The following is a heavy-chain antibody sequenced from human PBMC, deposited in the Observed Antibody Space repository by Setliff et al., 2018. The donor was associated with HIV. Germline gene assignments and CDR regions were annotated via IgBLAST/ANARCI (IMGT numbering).Heavy chain of an antibody. J-gene: IGHJ3*02. CDR2: IYYTGNT. CDR3: ARVARITTIRNAFDI. Sequence: SETLSLTCTVSGDSISGGGYFWSWVRQHPGKGLEWIGYIYYTGNTYYNPSLKSRSTISIDTSKNQFYLNLNSVTAADTAVYYCARVARITTIRNAFDIWGQGTMVTVSS. CDR1: GDSISGGGYF. V-gene: IGHV4-31*03. D-gene: IGHD3-10*01.